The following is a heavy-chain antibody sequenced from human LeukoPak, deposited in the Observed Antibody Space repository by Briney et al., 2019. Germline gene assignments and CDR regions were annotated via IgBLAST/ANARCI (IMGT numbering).Heavy chain of an antibody. D-gene: IGHD6-13*01. CDR1: GFTLCSYG. CDR3: VKAAAGTQFNY. Sequence: GGSLRLSCAASGFTLCSYGMNWVRQAPGKGLEWVSYISSSSSYIYYAHSVKGRFTIYRDNAKNSLYLQMNSLRAEDTAVYYCVKAAAGTQFNYWGQGTLVTVS. V-gene: IGHV3-21*01. J-gene: IGHJ4*02. CDR2: ISSSSSYI.